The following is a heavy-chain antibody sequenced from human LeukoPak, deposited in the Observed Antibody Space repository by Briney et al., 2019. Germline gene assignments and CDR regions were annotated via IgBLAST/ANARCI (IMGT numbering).Heavy chain of an antibody. J-gene: IGHJ4*02. CDR3: ARGENNYGYYYFDY. D-gene: IGHD5-24*01. Sequence: GGSLRLSCAASGFTFSSYSMNWVRQAPGKGLGWVSSISRSSNCIYYADSVKGRFTISRDNAKNSLYLQINSLRAEDTSVYYCARGENNYGYYYFDYWGQGTLVTVSS. CDR2: ISRSSNCI. V-gene: IGHV3-21*01. CDR1: GFTFSSYS.